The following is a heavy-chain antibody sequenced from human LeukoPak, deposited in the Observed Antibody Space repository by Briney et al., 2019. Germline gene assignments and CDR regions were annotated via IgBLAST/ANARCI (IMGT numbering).Heavy chain of an antibody. Sequence: GASVKVSCKASGGTFSSYAISWVRQAPGQGLEWMGGIIPIFGTANYAQKFQGRVTITADESTSTAYMELSSLRFEDTAVYYCARTPPVNYPFISSYYFDYWGQGTLVTVSS. CDR2: IIPIFGTA. V-gene: IGHV1-69*01. CDR1: GGTFSSYA. J-gene: IGHJ4*02. D-gene: IGHD3-16*02. CDR3: ARTPPVNYPFISSYYFDY.